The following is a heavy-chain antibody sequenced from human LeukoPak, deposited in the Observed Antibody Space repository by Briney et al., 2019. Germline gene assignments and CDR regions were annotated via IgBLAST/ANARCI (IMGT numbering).Heavy chain of an antibody. J-gene: IGHJ3*02. D-gene: IGHD3-22*01. Sequence: ASVKVSCKASGYTFTSYDINWVRQATGQGLEWMGWMNPNSGNTGYAQKFRGRVTITRNTSISTAYMELSSLRSEDTAVYYCARERLGIDYYDSSGYYHAFDIWGQGTMVTVSS. V-gene: IGHV1-8*03. CDR3: ARERLGIDYYDSSGYYHAFDI. CDR2: MNPNSGNT. CDR1: GYTFTSYD.